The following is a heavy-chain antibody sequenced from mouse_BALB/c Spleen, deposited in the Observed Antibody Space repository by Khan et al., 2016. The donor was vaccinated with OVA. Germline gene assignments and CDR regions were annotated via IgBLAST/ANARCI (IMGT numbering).Heavy chain of an antibody. J-gene: IGHJ3*01. CDR2: INTYTGEP. D-gene: IGHD2-1*01. CDR1: GYTLTDYG. V-gene: IGHV9-3-1*01. Sequence: LVESGPDLKKPGETVKISCKASGYTLTDYGMNWVKQTPGKGLKWMGWINTYTGEPTYADDFKGRFAFSLETSASTAYLQIINLKNEDTATXFCTRSQGNYLFAYWGQGTLVTVS. CDR3: TRSQGNYLFAY.